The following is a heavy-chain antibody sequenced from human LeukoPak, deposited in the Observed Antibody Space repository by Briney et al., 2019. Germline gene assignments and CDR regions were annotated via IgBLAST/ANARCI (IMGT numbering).Heavy chain of an antibody. CDR3: ARAGVLTGYYTYYFYY. V-gene: IGHV4-34*01. D-gene: IGHD3-9*01. CDR2: INHSGST. J-gene: IGHJ4*02. Sequence: PSETLSLTCAVYGGSFSGYYWSWIRQPPGKGLEWIGEINHSGSTNYNPSLKSRVTISVDTSKNQFSLKLSSVTAADTAVYYCARAGVLTGYYTYYFYYWGQGTLVTVSS. CDR1: GGSFSGYY.